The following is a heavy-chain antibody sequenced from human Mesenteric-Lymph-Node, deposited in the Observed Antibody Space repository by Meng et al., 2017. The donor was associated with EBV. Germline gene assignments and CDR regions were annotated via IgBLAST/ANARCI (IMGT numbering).Heavy chain of an antibody. J-gene: IGHJ4*02. D-gene: IGHD4-17*01. CDR1: GVKFTNYA. V-gene: IGHV3-23*01. Sequence: EVQLLESXGGLVQPGXSLRVSCAASGVKFTNYAMSWVRQAPGKGLEWVSTISASGGGTNYADSVKGRFTISRDIYKSTLYLQMNSLRAEDTAVYYCAKGIYDGDYCFDYWGQGTLVTVSS. CDR2: ISASGGGT. CDR3: AKGIYDGDYCFDY.